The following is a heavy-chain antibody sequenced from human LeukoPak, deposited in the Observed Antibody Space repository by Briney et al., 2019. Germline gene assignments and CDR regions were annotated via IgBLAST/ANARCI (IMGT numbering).Heavy chain of an antibody. V-gene: IGHV4-61*10. CDR3: ARGAIDVDMVATISLGLDY. D-gene: IGHD5-12*01. J-gene: IGHJ4*02. Sequence: PSEALSVTYMHSVGSISSGIYYWSWIRQPAGEGLECFAEINHSGRNNYNPPLKTRVPISVHTPKTQFSLNLTSVNPGDRVVFSWARGAIDVDMVATISLGLDYWGQGTLVTVSS. CDR2: INHSGRN. CDR1: VGSISSGIYY.